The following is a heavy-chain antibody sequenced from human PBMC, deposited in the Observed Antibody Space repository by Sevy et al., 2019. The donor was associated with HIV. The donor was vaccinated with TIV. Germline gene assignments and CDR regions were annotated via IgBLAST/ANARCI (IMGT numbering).Heavy chain of an antibody. D-gene: IGHD6-13*01. J-gene: IGHJ4*02. CDR1: GYTFTGYY. CDR3: ARWGRGLAAAGHFDY. CDR2: INPNSGGT. V-gene: IGHV1-2*02. Sequence: ASVKVSCKASGYTFTGYYMHWVRQAPGQGLEWMGWINPNSGGTNYAQKFQGRVTMTRDTSISTAYMELSRLRSDDMAVYYCARWGRGLAAAGHFDYWGQGTLVTVSS.